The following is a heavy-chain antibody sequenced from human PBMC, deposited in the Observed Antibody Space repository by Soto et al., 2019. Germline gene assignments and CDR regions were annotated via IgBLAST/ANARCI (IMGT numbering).Heavy chain of an antibody. CDR3: AKDYCGGDCYPDY. Sequence: GGSLRLSCAACGFTLSTYGMHWVRQAPGKGLEWVAVISYDGSNKYYADSVKGRFTISRDNSKNTLSLQMNSLRAEDTAVYYCAKDYCGGDCYPDYWGQGTLVTVSS. CDR2: ISYDGSNK. J-gene: IGHJ4*02. CDR1: GFTLSTYG. V-gene: IGHV3-30*18. D-gene: IGHD2-21*02.